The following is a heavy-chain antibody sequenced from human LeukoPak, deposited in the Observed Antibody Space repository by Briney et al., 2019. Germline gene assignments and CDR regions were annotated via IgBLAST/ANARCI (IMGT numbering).Heavy chain of an antibody. J-gene: IGHJ1*01. V-gene: IGHV1-69*13. CDR2: IIPIFGST. D-gene: IGHD2-15*01. CDR3: ARVMVVAGNGGYFLY. CDR1: GGSLSSFA. Sequence: ASVKVSCKASGGSLSSFALNWVRQTPGQGLEWMGGIIPIFGSTNCAQKFQVRVTITADESTNTAYMELSSLRSEDTGVYYCARVMVVAGNGGYFLYWGQGTLVTVSS.